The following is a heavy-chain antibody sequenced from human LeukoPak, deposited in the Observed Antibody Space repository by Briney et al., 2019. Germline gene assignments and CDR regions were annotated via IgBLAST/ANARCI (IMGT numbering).Heavy chain of an antibody. CDR3: AGIVPADKGGYYFDY. Sequence: ATVKLSCKASGYTFTSDGISWGRQAPGPGLEWMGWISVYNGNTNYAQKLQGRVTMTTDTSTSTAYMELRSLRSDDTAVYYCAGIVPADKGGYYFDYWGQGTLVTVSS. CDR1: GYTFTSDG. CDR2: ISVYNGNT. D-gene: IGHD2-2*01. V-gene: IGHV1-18*01. J-gene: IGHJ4*02.